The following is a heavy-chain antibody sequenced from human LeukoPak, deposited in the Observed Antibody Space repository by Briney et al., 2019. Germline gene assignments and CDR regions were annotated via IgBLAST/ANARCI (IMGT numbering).Heavy chain of an antibody. Sequence: GGSLRLSCAASGFTFSSYWMSWVRQAPGKGLEWAANIKQDGSEKYYVDSVKGRFTISRDNAKNSLYLQMNSLRAEDTAVYYCARGQRDYYYGMDVWGKGTTVTVCS. V-gene: IGHV3-7*03. J-gene: IGHJ6*04. CDR1: GFTFSSYW. CDR3: ARGQRDYYYGMDV. CDR2: IKQDGSEK. D-gene: IGHD1-1*01.